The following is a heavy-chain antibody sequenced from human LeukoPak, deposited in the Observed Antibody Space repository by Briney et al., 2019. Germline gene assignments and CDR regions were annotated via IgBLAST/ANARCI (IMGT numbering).Heavy chain of an antibody. V-gene: IGHV3-33*06. D-gene: IGHD1-26*01. J-gene: IGHJ4*02. CDR2: IWYDGSNK. Sequence: GGSLRLSCAASGFTFSSYGMHWVRQAPGKGLEWVAVIWYDGSNKYYADSVKGRFTISRDNSKNTLYLQMNSLRAEDTAVYYCAKDHRQWVGVRYYFDYWGQGTLVTVSS. CDR3: AKDHRQWVGVRYYFDY. CDR1: GFTFSSYG.